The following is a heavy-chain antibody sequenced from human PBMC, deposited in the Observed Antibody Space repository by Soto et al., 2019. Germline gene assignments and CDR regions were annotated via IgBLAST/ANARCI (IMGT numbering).Heavy chain of an antibody. J-gene: IGHJ5*02. V-gene: IGHV3-21*01. CDR3: ARDAYYYGSGNNWFDP. CDR2: ISSSSSYI. CDR1: GFTFSSYS. Sequence: GGSLRLSCAASGFTFSSYSMNWVRQAPGKGLEWVSSISSSSSYIYYADSVKGRFTISRDNAKNSLYLQMNSLRAEDTAVYYCARDAYYYGSGNNWFDPWGQGTLVTVSS. D-gene: IGHD3-10*01.